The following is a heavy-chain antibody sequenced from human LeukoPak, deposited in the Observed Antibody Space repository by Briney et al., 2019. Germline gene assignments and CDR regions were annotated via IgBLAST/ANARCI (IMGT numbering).Heavy chain of an antibody. J-gene: IGHJ6*03. CDR1: GFTFSSYS. CDR3: ARVGTGGYYYYYMDV. Sequence: PGGSLRLSCAASGFTFSSYSMNWVRQPPGKGLEWIGEINHSGSTNYNPSLKSRVTISVDTSKNQFSLKLSSVTAADTAVYYCARVGTGGYYYYYMDVWGKGTTVTVSS. V-gene: IGHV4-34*01. D-gene: IGHD2-8*02. CDR2: INHSGST.